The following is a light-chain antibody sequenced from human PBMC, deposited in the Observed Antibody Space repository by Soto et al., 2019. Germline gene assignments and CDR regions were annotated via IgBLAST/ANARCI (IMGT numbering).Light chain of an antibody. V-gene: IGLV2-23*03. CDR3: CSHAGSSTFFYV. CDR1: SSDVGSYNL. J-gene: IGLJ1*01. CDR2: EGS. Sequence: QSVLTQPASVSGSPGQSITISCTGTSSDVGSYNLFSWYQQHPGKAPKLMIYEGSKRPSGVSNRFSGSKSGNTASLTISGLQAEDEADYYCCSHAGSSTFFYVFGTGTKVTVL.